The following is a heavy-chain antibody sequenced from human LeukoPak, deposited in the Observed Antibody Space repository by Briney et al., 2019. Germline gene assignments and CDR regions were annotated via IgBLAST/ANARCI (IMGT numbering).Heavy chain of an antibody. CDR1: RFTVSSNY. CDR3: ARDLSPVVRASPMGY. D-gene: IGHD3-10*01. J-gene: IGHJ4*02. CDR2: ITYDGYYK. V-gene: IGHV3-30*03. Sequence: GGSLRLSCAASRFTVSSNYMSWVRQAPGKGLEWVALITYDGYYKYYSDSVKGRFTISSDTSKNTLYLQMNSLRAEDTAVYYCARDLSPVVRASPMGYWGQGTLVTVSS.